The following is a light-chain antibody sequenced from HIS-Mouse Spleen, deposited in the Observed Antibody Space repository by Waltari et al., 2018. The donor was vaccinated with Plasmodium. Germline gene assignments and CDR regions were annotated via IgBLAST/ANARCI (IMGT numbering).Light chain of an antibody. CDR3: GTWDSSLSAGVV. CDR1: SSNIGNNY. CDR2: DNN. J-gene: IGLJ2*01. V-gene: IGLV1-51*01. Sequence: QSVLTQPPSVSAAPGQKVTNSCSGSSSNIGNNYFTWYQQLPGTAPKLPIYDNNKRPSGIPDRFTGSKSGTSATLGITGLQTGDEADYYCGTWDSSLSAGVVFGGGTKLTVL.